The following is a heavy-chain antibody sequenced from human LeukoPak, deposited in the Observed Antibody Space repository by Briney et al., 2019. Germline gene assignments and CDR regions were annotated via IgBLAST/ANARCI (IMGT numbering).Heavy chain of an antibody. CDR2: MSPNSDNT. CDR3: ARDYGGSSGWFDP. V-gene: IGHV1-8*01. J-gene: IGHJ5*02. D-gene: IGHD4-23*01. CDR1: GYTFTSYD. Sequence: ASVKVSCKASGYTFTSYDINWVRQATGQGLEWMGWMSPNSDNTGYAQKFQGRVPFTRDTSISTAYMELRSLTSEDTAVYYCARDYGGSSGWFDPWGQGTLVTVSS.